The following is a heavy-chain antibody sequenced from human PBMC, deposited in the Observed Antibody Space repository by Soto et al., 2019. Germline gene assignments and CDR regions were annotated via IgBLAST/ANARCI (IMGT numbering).Heavy chain of an antibody. Sequence: SETLSLTCTVSGNSIATGAYYWSWIRQHPGKGLEWIGYISYSGTTYYNPSLKSRFTISVDTSKNQFSLILTAVTAADTAVYYCERVGPSTKPLGDFDIWGPGTKVTVSS. J-gene: IGHJ3*02. V-gene: IGHV4-31*03. CDR3: ERVGPSTKPLGDFDI. D-gene: IGHD2-8*01. CDR1: GNSIATGAYY. CDR2: ISYSGTT.